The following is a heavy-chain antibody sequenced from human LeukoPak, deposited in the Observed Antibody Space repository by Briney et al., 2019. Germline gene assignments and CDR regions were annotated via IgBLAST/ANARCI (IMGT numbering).Heavy chain of an antibody. V-gene: IGHV1-2*02. CDR3: ARAWVHSGYYYYFDY. J-gene: IGHJ4*02. CDR1: GYTFTGYY. D-gene: IGHD3-22*01. CDR2: INPNSGGT. Sequence: ASVKVSCKASGYTFTGYYMHWVRQAPGQGLEWMGWINPNSGGTNYAQKFQGRVTMTRDTSISTAYIELSRLRSDDTAVYYCARAWVHSGYYYYFDYWGQGTLVTVSS.